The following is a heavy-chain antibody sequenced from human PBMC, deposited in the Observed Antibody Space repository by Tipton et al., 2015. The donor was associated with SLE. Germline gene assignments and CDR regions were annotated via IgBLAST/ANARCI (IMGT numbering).Heavy chain of an antibody. D-gene: IGHD3-22*01. CDR3: ARDSYYYDSSGYFSHYMDV. J-gene: IGHJ6*03. CDR2: IYTSGST. Sequence: TLSLTCTVSGGSISSYYWSWIRQPAGKGLEWIGRIYTSGSTNYNPSLKSRVTISVDTSKNQFSLKLNSVTAMDTAVYYCARDSYYYDSSGYFSHYMDVWGKGTTVTVSS. CDR1: GGSISSYY. V-gene: IGHV4-4*07.